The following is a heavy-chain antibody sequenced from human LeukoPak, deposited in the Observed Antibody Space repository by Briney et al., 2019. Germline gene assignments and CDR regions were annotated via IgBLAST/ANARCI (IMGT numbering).Heavy chain of an antibody. D-gene: IGHD5-12*01. CDR2: IKQDGSEK. Sequence: GGSLRLSCAASGFTFSSYWISWVRQAPGKGLEWVANIKQDGSEKYYVDSVKGRFTISRDNAKNSLYLQMNSLRAEDTAVYYCARDKHSGYDYWGQGTLVTVSS. CDR1: GFTFSSYW. J-gene: IGHJ4*02. CDR3: ARDKHSGYDY. V-gene: IGHV3-7*01.